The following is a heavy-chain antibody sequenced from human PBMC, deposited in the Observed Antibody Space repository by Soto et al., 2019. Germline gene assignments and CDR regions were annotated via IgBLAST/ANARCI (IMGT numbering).Heavy chain of an antibody. D-gene: IGHD3-22*01. Sequence: QVQLVQSGAEVKKPGSSVKVSCKASGGTFSSYAISWVRQAPGQGLEWMGGVIPIFGTANYAQKFQGRVTITADESTSTAYMELSSLRSEDTAVYYCARRRYYYDSSGYYQNWFDPWGQGTLVTVSS. V-gene: IGHV1-69*01. J-gene: IGHJ5*02. CDR2: VIPIFGTA. CDR1: GGTFSSYA. CDR3: ARRRYYYDSSGYYQNWFDP.